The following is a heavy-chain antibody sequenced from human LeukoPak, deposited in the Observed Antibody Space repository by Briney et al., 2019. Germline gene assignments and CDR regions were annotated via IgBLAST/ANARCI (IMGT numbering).Heavy chain of an antibody. CDR3: ARLSAARSFDY. Sequence: GESLKISCKGSGYIFTNSWIGWVRQMPGKGLEWMGIIYPGDSDTRYSPSFQGQVTISADKSICTAYLQWSSLKASDTAMYYCARLSAARSFDYWGQGTLVTVSS. J-gene: IGHJ4*02. D-gene: IGHD6-6*01. CDR1: GYIFTNSW. V-gene: IGHV5-51*01. CDR2: IYPGDSDT.